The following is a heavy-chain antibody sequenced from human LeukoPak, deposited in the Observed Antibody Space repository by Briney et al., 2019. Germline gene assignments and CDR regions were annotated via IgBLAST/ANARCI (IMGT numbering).Heavy chain of an antibody. Sequence: GGSLRLSCAASGFTFSSSAMSWARQAPGKGLEWVSAISNNGGYTYYADSVQGRFTISRDNSKSTLCLQMNSLRAEDTAVYYCAKQLGYCSDGSCYFPYWGQGTLVTVSS. CDR2: ISNNGGYT. CDR3: AKQLGYCSDGSCYFPY. V-gene: IGHV3-23*01. CDR1: GFTFSSSA. D-gene: IGHD2-15*01. J-gene: IGHJ4*02.